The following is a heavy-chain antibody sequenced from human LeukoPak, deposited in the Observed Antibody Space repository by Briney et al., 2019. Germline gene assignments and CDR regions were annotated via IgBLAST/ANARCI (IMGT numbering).Heavy chain of an antibody. J-gene: IGHJ5*02. Sequence: GSLRLSCAASGFSFSSHRMSWIRQPPGKGLEWIGSIYYSGSTYYSPSLRSRVTISLDTSRNQFPLKLNSVTAADTAVYYCARGGSSANRINWFDPWGQGTLVTVSS. CDR1: GFSFSSHRM. D-gene: IGHD1-14*01. V-gene: IGHV4-39*06. CDR2: IYYSGST. CDR3: ARGGSSANRINWFDP.